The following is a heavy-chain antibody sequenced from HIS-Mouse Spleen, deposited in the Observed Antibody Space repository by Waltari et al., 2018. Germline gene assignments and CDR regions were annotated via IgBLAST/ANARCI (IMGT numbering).Heavy chain of an antibody. Sequence: QVQLQESGPGLVKPSETLSLTCTVSGYSISSGYYWGWTRQPPGKGLEWIGSIYHSGSTYYNPSLKSRVTISVDTSKNQFSLKLSSVTAADTAVYYCARAGGYGFSKLIDAFDIWGQGTMVTVSS. CDR2: IYHSGST. V-gene: IGHV4-38-2*02. CDR3: ARAGGYGFSKLIDAFDI. CDR1: GYSISSGYY. J-gene: IGHJ3*02. D-gene: IGHD5-12*01.